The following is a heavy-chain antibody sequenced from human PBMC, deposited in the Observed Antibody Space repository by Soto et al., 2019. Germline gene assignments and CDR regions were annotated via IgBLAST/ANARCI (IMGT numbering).Heavy chain of an antibody. J-gene: IGHJ6*02. D-gene: IGHD3-10*01. V-gene: IGHV3-15*07. CDR1: GFTFSTAW. CDR2: IKSKTDGGTT. Sequence: EVQLVESGGGLVKPGGSLRLSFAASGFTFSTAWMNWVRQAPGKGLEWVGRIKSKTDGGTTDYAAPVKGRFTISRDDSKNTLYLQMNSLKTEDTAVYYCTTGFGELLYYYYGMDVWGQGTTVTVSS. CDR3: TTGFGELLYYYYGMDV.